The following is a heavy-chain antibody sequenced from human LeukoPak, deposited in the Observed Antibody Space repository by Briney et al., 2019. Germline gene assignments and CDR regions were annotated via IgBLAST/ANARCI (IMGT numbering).Heavy chain of an antibody. V-gene: IGHV3-30-3*01. CDR2: ISYDGSNK. Sequence: GRSLRRSCAASGFTFSSYAMHWVRQAPGKGLEWVAVISYDGSNKYYADSVKGRFTISRDNSKNTLYLQMNSLRAEDTAVYYCARDRHSEIAVARVDYWGQGTLVTVSS. J-gene: IGHJ4*02. D-gene: IGHD6-19*01. CDR3: ARDRHSEIAVARVDY. CDR1: GFTFSSYA.